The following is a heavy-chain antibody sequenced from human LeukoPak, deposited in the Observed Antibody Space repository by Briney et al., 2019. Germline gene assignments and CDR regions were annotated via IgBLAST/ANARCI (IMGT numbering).Heavy chain of an antibody. CDR2: INHSGST. D-gene: IGHD6-13*01. V-gene: IGHV4-34*09. CDR3: ARSPKQQLVPDY. CDR1: GGSFSGYY. Sequence: SETLSLTCAVYGGSFSGYYWSWIRQPPGKGLEWIGEINHSGSTNYNPSLKSRVTISVDTSKNQFSLKLSSVTAADTAVYYCARSPKQQLVPDYWGQGTLVTVSS. J-gene: IGHJ4*02.